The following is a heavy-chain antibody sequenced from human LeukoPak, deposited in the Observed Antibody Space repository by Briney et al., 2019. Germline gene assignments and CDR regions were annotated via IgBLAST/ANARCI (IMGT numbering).Heavy chain of an antibody. J-gene: IGHJ6*03. CDR3: ARGSDSSGYSSYYYYYYMDV. CDR1: GGSISSYY. CDR2: IYYSGST. D-gene: IGHD3-22*01. V-gene: IGHV4-59*01. Sequence: AETLSHTCTVSGGSISSYYWSWIRQPPGKGLEWIGYIYYSGSTNYNPSLKSRVTISVDTSKNQFSLKLSSVTAADTAVYYCARGSDSSGYSSYYYYYYMDVWGKGTTVTLSS.